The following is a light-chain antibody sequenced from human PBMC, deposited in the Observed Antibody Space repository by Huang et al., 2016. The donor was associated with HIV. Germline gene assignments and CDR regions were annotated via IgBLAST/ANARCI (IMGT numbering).Light chain of an antibody. CDR1: QRVLSSSNNKNS. Sequence: DIVMTQSPDSLAVSLGERATINCKSSQRVLSSSNNKNSLAWYQQKPGQPPKRLIYWPSTREDGVPERCSGSGSGTDFTRTISSLQAEDVAVYYCQQYYSTPRTFGQGTKLEIK. CDR2: WPS. CDR3: QQYYSTPRT. J-gene: IGKJ2*01. V-gene: IGKV4-1*01.